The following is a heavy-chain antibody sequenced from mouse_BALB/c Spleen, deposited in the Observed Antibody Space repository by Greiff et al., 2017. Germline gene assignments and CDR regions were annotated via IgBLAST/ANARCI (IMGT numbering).Heavy chain of an antibody. V-gene: IGHV5-12-1*01. D-gene: IGHD4-1*01. Sequence: EVKVEESGGGLVKPGGSLKLSCAASGFAFSSYDMSWVRQTPEKRLEWVAYISSGGGSTYYPDTVKGRFTISRDNAKNTLYLQMSSLKSEDTAMYYCARPLGRWYFDVWGAGTTVTVSS. CDR2: ISSGGGST. CDR3: ARPLGRWYFDV. J-gene: IGHJ1*01. CDR1: GFAFSSYD.